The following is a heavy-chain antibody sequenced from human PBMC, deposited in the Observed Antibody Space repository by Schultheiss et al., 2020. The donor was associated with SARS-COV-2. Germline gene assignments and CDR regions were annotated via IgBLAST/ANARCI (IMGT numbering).Heavy chain of an antibody. Sequence: GGSLRLSCAASGFTFSDYYMSWIRQAPGKGLEWVSYISSSSSYIYYADSVKGRFTISRDNSKNTLYLQMNSLRAEDTAVYYCARAGEGRYYYYGMDVWGQGTTVTVSS. CDR3: ARAGEGRYYYYGMDV. V-gene: IGHV3-11*06. J-gene: IGHJ6*02. CDR1: GFTFSDYY. CDR2: ISSSSSYI. D-gene: IGHD3-16*01.